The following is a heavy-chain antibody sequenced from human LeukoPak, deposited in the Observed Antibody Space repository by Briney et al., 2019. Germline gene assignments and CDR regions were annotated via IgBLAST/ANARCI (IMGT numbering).Heavy chain of an antibody. CDR2: MSYDGSNK. V-gene: IGHV3-30*18. CDR1: GFTFSSYG. J-gene: IGHJ4*02. Sequence: GGSLRLSCAASGFTFSSYGMHWVRQAPGKGLEWVAVMSYDGSNKYYADSVKGRFTISRDNSKNTLYLQMNSLRAEDTAVYYCAKVSYDYWGQGTLVTVSS. CDR3: AKVSYDY.